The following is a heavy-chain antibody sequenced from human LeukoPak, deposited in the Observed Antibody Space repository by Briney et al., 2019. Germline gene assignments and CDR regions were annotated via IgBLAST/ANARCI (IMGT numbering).Heavy chain of an antibody. CDR2: IYYSGST. D-gene: IGHD6-13*01. Sequence: SETLSLTCAVSGGSTSSGSYYWGWIRQPPGKGLEWIGSIYYSGSTYYNPSLKSRVTISVDTSENQFSLKLSSVTAADTAVYYCARHAAYSSLAWGQGTLVIVSS. V-gene: IGHV4-39*01. CDR3: ARHAAYSSLA. CDR1: GGSTSSGSYY. J-gene: IGHJ5*02.